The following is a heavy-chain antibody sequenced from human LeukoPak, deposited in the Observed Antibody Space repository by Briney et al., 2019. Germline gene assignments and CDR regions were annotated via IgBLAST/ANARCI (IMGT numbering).Heavy chain of an antibody. D-gene: IGHD6-13*01. Sequence: PGGSLRLSCAASGFTVSSNYVSWVRQAPGKGLEWVSVIYIGGSTYYADSVKGRFTISRDISKNTLYLQMNSLRAEDTAVYYCARDKSANYYYYAMDVWGQGTTVTVSS. J-gene: IGHJ6*02. CDR3: ARDKSANYYYYAMDV. V-gene: IGHV3-66*01. CDR1: GFTVSSNY. CDR2: IYIGGST.